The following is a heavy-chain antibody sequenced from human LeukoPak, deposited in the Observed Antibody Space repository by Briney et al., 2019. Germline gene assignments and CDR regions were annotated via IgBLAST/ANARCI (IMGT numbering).Heavy chain of an antibody. V-gene: IGHV4-34*01. CDR1: GGSYSGYY. D-gene: IGHD5-18*01. CDR2: NNHSGST. CDR3: ARKSVGTAMVTALSH. Sequence: PSETLSLTCAVYGGSYSGYYWSWIRQPPGKGLEWIGENNHSGSTNYNPSLKSRVNISVDTSKNQFSLKLSSVTAADTAVYYCARKSVGTAMVTALSHWGQGTLVTVSS. J-gene: IGHJ4*02.